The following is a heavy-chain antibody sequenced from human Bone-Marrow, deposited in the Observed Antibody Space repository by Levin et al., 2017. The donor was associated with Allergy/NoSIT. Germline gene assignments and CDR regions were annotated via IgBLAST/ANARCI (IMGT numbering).Heavy chain of an antibody. CDR2: IYWDDDK. Sequence: QTLSLTCTFSGFSLSTSGVGVGWIRQPPGKALEWLALIYWDDDKRYSPSLKSRLTITKDTSKNQVVLTMTNMDPVDTATYYCAHSEGVSSSWPFDYWGQGTLVTVSS. D-gene: IGHD6-13*01. CDR1: GFSLSTSGVG. CDR3: AHSEGVSSSWPFDY. V-gene: IGHV2-5*02. J-gene: IGHJ4*02.